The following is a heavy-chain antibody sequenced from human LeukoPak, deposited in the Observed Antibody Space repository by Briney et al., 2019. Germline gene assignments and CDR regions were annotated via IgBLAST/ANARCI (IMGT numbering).Heavy chain of an antibody. CDR3: ARALPNKDIVVVVAAKPNWFDP. V-gene: IGHV3-48*03. CDR1: GFTFSSYE. D-gene: IGHD2-15*01. CDR2: IGVSGRTI. Sequence: PGGSLRLSCAASGFTFSSYEMNWVRQAPGKGLEWVSYIGVSGRTINYADSVKGRFTISRDNAKNSLYLQMNSLRAEDTAVYYCARALPNKDIVVVVAAKPNWFDPWGQGTLVTVSS. J-gene: IGHJ5*02.